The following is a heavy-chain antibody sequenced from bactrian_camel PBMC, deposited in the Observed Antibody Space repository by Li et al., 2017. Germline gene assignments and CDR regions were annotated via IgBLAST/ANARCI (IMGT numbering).Heavy chain of an antibody. CDR2: IDHTSTT. CDR1: GYSSSGFC. Sequence: DVQLVESGGGSVQAGGSLRLSCEHSGYSSSGFCMGWFRQPSGKDRVGVASIDHTSTTTYLDSVKGRFTVSRDHAKATLNLEMTTLEVEDTAMYYCAYDLPRYRDLKVMTTRTRKYGQGTQVTVS. J-gene: IGHJ4*01. D-gene: IGHD5*01. V-gene: IGHV3S67*01.